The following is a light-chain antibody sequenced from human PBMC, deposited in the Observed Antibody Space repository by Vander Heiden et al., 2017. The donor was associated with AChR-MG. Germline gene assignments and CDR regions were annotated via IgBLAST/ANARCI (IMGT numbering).Light chain of an antibody. CDR3: NLRDTSLNRWV. CDR1: SLRNYY. Sequence: SELTQDPAVSVALGQSDRITCLRDSLRNYYANGYQQKPGQAPVLVMYAKNNRPSGIPARFSGSSSGNTASLTITGAQAEDEADYYCNLRDTSLNRWVFGGGTKLTVL. V-gene: IGLV3-19*01. J-gene: IGLJ3*02. CDR2: AKN.